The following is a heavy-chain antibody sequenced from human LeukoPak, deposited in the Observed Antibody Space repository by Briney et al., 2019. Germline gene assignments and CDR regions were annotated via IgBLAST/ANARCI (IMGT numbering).Heavy chain of an antibody. CDR2: MNPNSGNT. Sequence: GASVNVSCTASGYTFTSNDLNWVRQAGGQGLEWMGWMNPNSGNTDYAQKFQGRLTITRNNSISTAYMELSSLRSEDTALYYCARRDNTGFDSWGRGTLVTVSS. CDR3: ARRDNTGFDS. J-gene: IGHJ4*02. V-gene: IGHV1-8*01. CDR1: GYTFTSND. D-gene: IGHD2-15*01.